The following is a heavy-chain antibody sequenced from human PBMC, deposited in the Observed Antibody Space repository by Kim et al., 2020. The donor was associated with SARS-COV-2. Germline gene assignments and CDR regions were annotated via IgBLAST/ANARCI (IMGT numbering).Heavy chain of an antibody. D-gene: IGHD7-27*01. CDR3: ARLGTDY. Sequence: NVDTYYAHKLQGRVILTTDTSTSTAYMEVRSLRSDDTAVYYCARLGTDYWGQGTLVTVSS. CDR2: NVDT. J-gene: IGHJ4*02. V-gene: IGHV1-18*01.